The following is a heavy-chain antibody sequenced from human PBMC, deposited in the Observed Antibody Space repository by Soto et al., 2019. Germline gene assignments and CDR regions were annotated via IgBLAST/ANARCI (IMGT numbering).Heavy chain of an antibody. V-gene: IGHV3-53*04. CDR1: GIPVSSNY. Sequence: EVQLVESEGGLVQPGGSLRLSCAASGIPVSSNYMTWVRQAPGKGLEWVSVLHSGGDTYYANSVKGRFTISRHDSTNTLFLQMNSLTPEDTAVYYCARDGPYYYASRMDVWGQGTTVTVSS. J-gene: IGHJ6*02. D-gene: IGHD3-10*01. CDR3: ARDGPYYYASRMDV. CDR2: LHSGGDT.